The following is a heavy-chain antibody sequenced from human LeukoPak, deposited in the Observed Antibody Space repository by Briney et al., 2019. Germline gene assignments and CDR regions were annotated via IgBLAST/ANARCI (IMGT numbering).Heavy chain of an antibody. D-gene: IGHD4-17*01. CDR2: INPNSGGT. CDR3: AGFYGDYAVHNY. J-gene: IGHJ4*02. V-gene: IGHV1-2*02. Sequence: ASVKVSCKASGYTFTGYYMHWVRQAPGQGLEWMGWINPNSGGTNYAQKFQGRVTMTRDTSISTAYMELSRLRSDDTAVYYCAGFYGDYAVHNYWGQGTLVTVSS. CDR1: GYTFTGYY.